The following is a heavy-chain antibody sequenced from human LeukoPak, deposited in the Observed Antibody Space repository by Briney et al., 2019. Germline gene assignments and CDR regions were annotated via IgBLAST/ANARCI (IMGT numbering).Heavy chain of an antibody. CDR2: INHSGST. V-gene: IGHV4-34*01. D-gene: IGHD3-10*01. Sequence: SETLSLTCTVSGGSISSYYWSWIRQPAGKGLEWIGEINHSGSTNYNPSLKSRVTISVDTSKNQFSLKLSSVTAADTAVYYCARGAHYYGSGSPIDYWGQGTLVTVSS. CDR3: ARGAHYYGSGSPIDY. CDR1: GGSISSYY. J-gene: IGHJ4*02.